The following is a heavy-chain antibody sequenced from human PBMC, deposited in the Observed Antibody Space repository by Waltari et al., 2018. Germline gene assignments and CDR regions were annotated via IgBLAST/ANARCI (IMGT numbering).Heavy chain of an antibody. V-gene: IGHV1-2*02. Sequence: QVQLVQSGAEVRKPGASVTVSCKASGYLFTGIYINWVRQAPGQGFEWMGWINPHSGDTNYAQKFRGRITMTRDTAITTAYIELSSLTSDDTAVYYCARGSSRVDFWGQGTLVTVSS. CDR3: ARGSSRVDF. J-gene: IGHJ4*02. D-gene: IGHD2-2*01. CDR2: INPHSGDT. CDR1: GYLFTGIY.